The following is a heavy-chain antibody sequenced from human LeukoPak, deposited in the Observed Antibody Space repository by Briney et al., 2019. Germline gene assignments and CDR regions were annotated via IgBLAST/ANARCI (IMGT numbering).Heavy chain of an antibody. CDR3: ARPLPGPTNIVGATPYYFDY. V-gene: IGHV4-39*01. CDR2: IYYSGST. D-gene: IGHD1-26*01. CDR1: GGSISSSSYY. Sequence: TSETLSLTCTVSGGSISSSSYYWGWIRQPPGKGLEWIGSIYYSGSTYYNPSLKSRVTLSVDTSKNQFSLKLSSVTAADTAVYYCARPLPGPTNIVGATPYYFDYWGQGTLVTVSS. J-gene: IGHJ4*02.